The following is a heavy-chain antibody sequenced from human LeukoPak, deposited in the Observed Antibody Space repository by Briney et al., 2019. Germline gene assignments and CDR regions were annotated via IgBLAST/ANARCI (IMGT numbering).Heavy chain of an antibody. V-gene: IGHV4-4*07. J-gene: IGHJ4*02. Sequence: SETLSLTCTVSGGSISSYYWSWIRQPAGKGLEWIGRIYTSGSTNYNPSLKSRVTMSVDTSKNQFSLKLSSVTAADTAVYYCARRDSSGYYFKDMDYWGQGTLVTVSS. CDR3: ARRDSSGYYFKDMDY. CDR1: GGSISSYY. CDR2: IYTSGST. D-gene: IGHD3-22*01.